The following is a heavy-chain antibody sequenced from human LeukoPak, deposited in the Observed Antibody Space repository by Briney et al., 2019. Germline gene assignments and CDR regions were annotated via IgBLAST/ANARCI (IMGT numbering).Heavy chain of an antibody. J-gene: IGHJ6*02. CDR2: VNRDGSET. CDR1: GFALSSHW. V-gene: IGHV3-7*03. Sequence: GGSLRLSCAASGFALSSHWMTWVRQVPGRGPEWVANVNRDGSETYYLDSVKGRFTTSKDNAKNSLCLQMNSLRAEDTALYHCARNNGMDVWGQGTTVIVSS. CDR3: ARNNGMDV.